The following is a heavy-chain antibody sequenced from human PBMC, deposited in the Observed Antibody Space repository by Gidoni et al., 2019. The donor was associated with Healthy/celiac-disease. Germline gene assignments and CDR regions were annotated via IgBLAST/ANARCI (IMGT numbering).Heavy chain of an antibody. CDR2: IKQDGSEK. J-gene: IGHJ4*02. CDR3: ARDLYYYDSSGYQY. D-gene: IGHD3-22*01. Sequence: LSWVRQAPGKGLEWVANIKQDGSEKYYVDSVKGRFTISRDNAKNSLYLQMNSLRAEDTAVYYCARDLYYYDSSGYQYWGQGTLVTVSS. V-gene: IGHV3-7*01.